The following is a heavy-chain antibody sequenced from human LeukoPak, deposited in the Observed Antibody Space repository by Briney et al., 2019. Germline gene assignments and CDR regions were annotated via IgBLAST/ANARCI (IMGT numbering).Heavy chain of an antibody. Sequence: GGSLRLSCAASGFTFSSYGMHWVRQAPGKGLEWVAVIWYDGSTKYYADSVKGRFTISRDNSKNTLYLQMNSLRAEDTAVYYCAKPQLYYYGSGSYYFDYWGQGTLVTVSS. CDR3: AKPQLYYYGSGSYYFDY. CDR2: IWYDGSTK. J-gene: IGHJ4*02. V-gene: IGHV3-33*06. D-gene: IGHD3-10*01. CDR1: GFTFSSYG.